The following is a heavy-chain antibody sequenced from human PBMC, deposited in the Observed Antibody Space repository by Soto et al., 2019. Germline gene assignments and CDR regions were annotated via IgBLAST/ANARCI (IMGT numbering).Heavy chain of an antibody. V-gene: IGHV1-18*01. Sequence: GASVKVSCKASGYTFTSYGISWVRQAPGQGLEWMGWIGAYNGNTNYAQKLQGRVTMTTDTSTSTAYMELRSLRSDDTAVYYCAIVNSGEGTSGYWGQGTLVTVSS. D-gene: IGHD3-10*01. CDR1: GYTFTSYG. J-gene: IGHJ4*02. CDR2: IGAYNGNT. CDR3: AIVNSGEGTSGY.